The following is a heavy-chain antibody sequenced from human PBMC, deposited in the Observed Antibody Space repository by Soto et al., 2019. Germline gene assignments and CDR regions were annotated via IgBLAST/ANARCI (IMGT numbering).Heavy chain of an antibody. J-gene: IGHJ5*02. CDR1: GYTFTSYG. Sequence: GASVKVSCKASGYTFTSYGISWVRQAPGQGLEWMGWISAYNGNTNYAQKLQGRVTMTTDTSTSTAYMELRSLRSDDTAVYYCARDAATMIVVRWFDPWGQGTLVTVSS. CDR3: ARDAATMIVVRWFDP. V-gene: IGHV1-18*01. D-gene: IGHD3-22*01. CDR2: ISAYNGNT.